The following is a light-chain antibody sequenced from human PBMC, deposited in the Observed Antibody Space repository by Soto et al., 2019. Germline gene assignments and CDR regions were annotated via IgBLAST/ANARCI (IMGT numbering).Light chain of an antibody. CDR2: GAS. V-gene: IGKV1-5*01. CDR3: QQYNRNTWS. CDR1: QSVGTW. Sequence: DIQMTHSPSTLSASVGGRVTITCRASQSVGTWVAWYQQKPGKAPKLLIYGASNLESGVPSRFSGSGYGTEFTLTITTLQPDDFATYFCQQYNRNTWSFGPGTKVDIK. J-gene: IGKJ1*01.